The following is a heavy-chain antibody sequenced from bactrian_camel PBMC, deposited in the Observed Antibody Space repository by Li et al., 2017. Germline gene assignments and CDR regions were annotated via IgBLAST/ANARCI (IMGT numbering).Heavy chain of an antibody. CDR2: IGIDGKIT. CDR3: AARRFGYCANALTLENTLDF. Sequence: HVQLVESGGGLVQPGGSLGLSCEVSGFTSSLYYMTWVRQAPGKGLEWLASIGIDGKITYYADSAKGRFTISKDIAKDTLYLQMNSLKPEDTAVYYCAARRFGYCANALTLENTLDFWGRGTQVTVS. V-gene: IGHV3-2*01. D-gene: IGHD1*01. J-gene: IGHJ4*01. CDR1: GFTSSLYY.